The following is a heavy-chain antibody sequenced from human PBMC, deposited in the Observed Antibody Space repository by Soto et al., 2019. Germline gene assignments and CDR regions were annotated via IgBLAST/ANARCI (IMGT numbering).Heavy chain of an antibody. CDR3: ASRDPGTSVDY. V-gene: IGHV4-4*02. J-gene: IGHJ4*02. D-gene: IGHD1-7*01. Sequence: QVQLQESGPGLVKPSGTLSLTCAVSGGSFTSNNWWTWVRQPPGRGLEGIGEIYRTGSANHNPSLKSRVTISLDKSENQFSLKVTSLTAADTAVYYCASRDPGTSVDYWGQGTLVTVSS. CDR2: IYRTGSA. CDR1: GGSFTSNNW.